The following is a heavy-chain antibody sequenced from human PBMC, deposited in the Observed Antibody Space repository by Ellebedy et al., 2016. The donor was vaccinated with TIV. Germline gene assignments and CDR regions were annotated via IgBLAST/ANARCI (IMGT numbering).Heavy chain of an antibody. J-gene: IGHJ4*02. CDR3: ARVSGVGITMVRGAPGY. D-gene: IGHD3-10*01. CDR2: INPNSGGT. Sequence: ASVKVSCXASGYTFTGYYMHWVRQAPGQGLEWMGWINPNSGGTNYAQKFQGRVTMTRDTSISTAYMELSRLRSDDTAVYYCARVSGVGITMVRGAPGYWGQGTLVTVSS. CDR1: GYTFTGYY. V-gene: IGHV1-2*02.